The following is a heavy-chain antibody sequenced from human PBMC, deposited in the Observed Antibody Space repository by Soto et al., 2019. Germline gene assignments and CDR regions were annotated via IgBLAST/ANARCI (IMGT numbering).Heavy chain of an antibody. Sequence: EVQLLESGGGLVQPGGSLRLSCAASGFTFSSYAMSWVRQAPGKGLEWVSAISGSGGSTYYADSVKGRFTISRDNSKNTLYMQMNSLRAEDTDVYYCEKAPLTYYDFWSGLYYFDYWGQGTLVTVSS. V-gene: IGHV3-23*01. CDR2: ISGSGGST. J-gene: IGHJ4*02. CDR3: EKAPLTYYDFWSGLYYFDY. CDR1: GFTFSSYA. D-gene: IGHD3-3*01.